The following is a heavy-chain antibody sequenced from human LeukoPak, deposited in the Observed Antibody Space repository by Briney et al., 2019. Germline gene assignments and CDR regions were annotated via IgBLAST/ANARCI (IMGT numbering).Heavy chain of an antibody. D-gene: IGHD3-10*01. CDR3: ARDRRQGSGSYAVV. V-gene: IGHV1-2*02. CDR1: GYTFTGYY. J-gene: IGHJ4*02. CDR2: INPNSGGT. Sequence: AASVKVSCKASGYTFTGYYMHWVRQAPGQGLERMGWINPNSGGTNYAQKFQGRVTMARDTSISTAYMELSRLRSDDTAVYYCARDRRQGSGSYAVVWGQGTLVTVSS.